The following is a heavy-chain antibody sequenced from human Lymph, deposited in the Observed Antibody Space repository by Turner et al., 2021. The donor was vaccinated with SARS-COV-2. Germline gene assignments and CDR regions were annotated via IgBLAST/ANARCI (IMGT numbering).Heavy chain of an antibody. J-gene: IGHJ4*02. D-gene: IGHD6-6*01. V-gene: IGHV1-69*01. CDR2: IITIYGTA. Sequence: QGQLVQSGAEVKKPCSSVTVSFKASGGTFSTYTSSWVRQAPGQGLEWMGGIITIYGTANKAQKFQGRVTTTADESTSTAYMELSSLRSEDTAVYYCTRGETIAAHYDYWGQGTLVTVSS. CDR3: TRGETIAAHYDY. CDR1: GGTFSTYT.